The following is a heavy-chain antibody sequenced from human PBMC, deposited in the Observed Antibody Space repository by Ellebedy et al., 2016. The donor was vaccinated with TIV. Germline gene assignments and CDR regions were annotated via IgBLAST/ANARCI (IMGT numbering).Heavy chain of an antibody. D-gene: IGHD4-17*01. CDR2: IDTSGVTT. CDR1: GFTFSDYE. CDR3: AREDDHGDSGWDY. Sequence: GESLKISCAASGFTFSDYEMNWARQAPGKGLEWLSYIDTSGVTTHYEDSVKGRFTMSRENVKNSVFLHMNSLGVEDTAVYYCAREDDHGDSGWDYWGRGTLVTVSS. V-gene: IGHV3-48*03. J-gene: IGHJ4*02.